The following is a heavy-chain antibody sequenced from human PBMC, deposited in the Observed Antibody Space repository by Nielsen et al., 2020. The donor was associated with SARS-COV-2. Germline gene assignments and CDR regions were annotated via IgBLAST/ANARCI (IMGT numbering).Heavy chain of an antibody. V-gene: IGHV4-31*02. J-gene: IGHJ6*02. CDR2: IYYSGST. D-gene: IGHD3-10*01. CDR1: GGSISSGGYY. CDR3: ASSYGSESYYNVYYYYGMDV. Sequence: SCPVSGGSISSGGYYWSWIRQHPGKGLEWIGYIYYSGSTYYNPSLKSRVTISVDTSKNQFSLKLSSVTAADTAVYYCASSYGSESYYNVYYYYGMDVWGQGTTVTVSS.